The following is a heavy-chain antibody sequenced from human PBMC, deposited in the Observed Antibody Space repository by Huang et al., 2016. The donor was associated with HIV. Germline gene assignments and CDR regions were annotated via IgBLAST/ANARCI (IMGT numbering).Heavy chain of an antibody. CDR1: GSSISSSYY. J-gene: IGHJ4*02. Sequence: QLQLQESGPGLVKPSETPSLTCTVSGSSISSSYYWGWIRQPPGKGLEWIGNIYYSGNISYNPSLKRRVTISVDTSKNHISLKVDSVTAADTAVYYCARPLTGTTALGYWGQGTLVTVSS. CDR2: IYYSGNI. CDR3: ARPLTGTTALGY. D-gene: IGHD1-20*01. V-gene: IGHV4-39*01.